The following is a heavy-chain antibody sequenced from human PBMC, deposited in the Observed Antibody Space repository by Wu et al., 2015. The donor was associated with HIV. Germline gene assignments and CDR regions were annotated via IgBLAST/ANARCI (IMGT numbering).Heavy chain of an antibody. J-gene: IGHJ4*02. CDR3: ARGVRGTYYYDSSGYPIGNYFDY. D-gene: IGHD3-22*01. CDR1: GGTFSSYA. CDR2: IIPIFGTA. V-gene: IGHV1-69*05. Sequence: QVQLVQSGAEVKKPGSSVKVSCKASGGTFSSYAISWVRQAPGQGLEWMGGIIPIFGTANYAQKFQGRVTITTDESTSTAYMELSSLRSEDTAVYYCARGVRGTYYYDSSGYPIGNYFDYWGQGTLVTVSS.